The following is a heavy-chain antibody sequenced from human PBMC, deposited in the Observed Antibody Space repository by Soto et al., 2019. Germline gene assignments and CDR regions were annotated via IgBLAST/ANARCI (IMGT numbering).Heavy chain of an antibody. CDR2: IIPIFGTA. Sequence: ASVKVSCKASGGTFSSYAISWVRQAPGQGLEWMGGIIPIFGTANYAQKFQGRVTITADESTSTAYMELSSLRSEDTAVYYCARAEQSYLMPYFDFWGRGILVTVSS. V-gene: IGHV1-69*13. D-gene: IGHD2-2*01. CDR1: GGTFSSYA. J-gene: IGHJ4*02. CDR3: ARAEQSYLMPYFDF.